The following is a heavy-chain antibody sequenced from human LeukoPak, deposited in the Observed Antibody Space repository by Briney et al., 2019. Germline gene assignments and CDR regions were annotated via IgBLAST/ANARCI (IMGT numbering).Heavy chain of an antibody. Sequence: GESLKISCKGSGYSFNTYWIAWVRQMPGKGLEWMGIIYPSDSDTRYSPSFQGQVTISADRSITTAYLQWSSLKASDTAIYYCARRLKISQGGTTDYWGQGTLVTVSS. J-gene: IGHJ4*02. CDR3: ARRLKISQGGTTDY. CDR1: GYSFNTYW. V-gene: IGHV5-51*01. D-gene: IGHD1-1*01. CDR2: IYPSDSDT.